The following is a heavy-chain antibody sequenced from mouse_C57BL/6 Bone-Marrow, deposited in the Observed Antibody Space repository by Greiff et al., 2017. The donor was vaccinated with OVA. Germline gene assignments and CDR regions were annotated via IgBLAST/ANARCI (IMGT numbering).Heavy chain of an antibody. CDR2: IYPGSGST. J-gene: IGHJ1*03. V-gene: IGHV1-55*01. Sequence: QVQLQQPGAELVKPGASVKMSCKASGYTFTSYWITWVKQRPGQGLEWIGDIYPGSGSTNYNEKFKSKATLTVDTSSSTAYMQLSSLTSEDSAVYYCARFEYWYFDVWGTVTTVTVSS. CDR1: GYTFTSYW. CDR3: ARFEYWYFDV.